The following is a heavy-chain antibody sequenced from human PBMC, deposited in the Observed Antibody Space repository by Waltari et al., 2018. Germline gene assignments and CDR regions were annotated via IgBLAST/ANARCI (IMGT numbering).Heavy chain of an antibody. CDR3: ARVLVTIFGVVTSAFDI. CDR2: IGSSGITI. V-gene: IGHV3-48*03. J-gene: IGHJ3*02. Sequence: EVQLVESGGGLVQPGGSLRLSCAASGFTFSSYEMNWVRQAPGKGLEGVSYIGSSGITIYYADAVKGRVTSARDNAKNSLYLQMNSLRAEDTAVYYCARVLVTIFGVVTSAFDIWGQGTMVTVSS. CDR1: GFTFSSYE. D-gene: IGHD3-3*01.